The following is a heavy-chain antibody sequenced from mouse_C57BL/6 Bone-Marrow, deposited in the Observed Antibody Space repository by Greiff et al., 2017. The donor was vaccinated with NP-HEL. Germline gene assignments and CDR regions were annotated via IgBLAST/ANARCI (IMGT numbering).Heavy chain of an antibody. CDR1: GYTFTSYW. Sequence: QVQLQQPGAELVKPGASVKLSCKASGYTFTSYWMQWVKQRPGQGLEWIGEIDPSDSYTNYNQKFKGQATLTVDTSSSTAYMQLSSLTSEDSAVYYCARLGYYDYDGDYWGQGTTLTVSS. CDR2: IDPSDSYT. V-gene: IGHV1-50*01. CDR3: ARLGYYDYDGDY. J-gene: IGHJ2*01. D-gene: IGHD2-4*01.